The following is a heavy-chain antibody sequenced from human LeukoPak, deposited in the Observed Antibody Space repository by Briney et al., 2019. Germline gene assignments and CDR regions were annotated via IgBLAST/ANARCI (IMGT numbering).Heavy chain of an antibody. V-gene: IGHV3-23*01. CDR1: GFTFSSYG. D-gene: IGHD1-26*01. CDR3: AKDRVGAMLYFDY. J-gene: IGHJ4*02. CDR2: ISGSGGST. Sequence: GGTLRLSCAASGFTFSSYGMSWVRQAPGKGLEWVSAISGSGGSTYYADSVKGRFTISRDNSKNTLYLQMNSLRAEDTAVYYCAKDRVGAMLYFDYWGQGTLVTVSS.